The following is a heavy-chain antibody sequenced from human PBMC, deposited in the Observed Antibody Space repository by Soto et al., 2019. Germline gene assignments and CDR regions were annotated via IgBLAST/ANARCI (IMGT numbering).Heavy chain of an antibody. J-gene: IGHJ6*03. CDR2: IIPIVGLT. D-gene: IGHD2-8*02. CDR3: AIPTGGHDAGGNYMNV. Sequence: QVQLLQSGSEVKKPGSSVKVSCRASGGSLSSYPVTWVRQAPGQGLEWMGRIIPIVGLTNYAQKFQGRVPRTADKSTSTPYMELSSLRSDNPAGYYCAIPTGGHDAGGNYMNVWGQGTTGIVSS. CDR1: GGSLSSYP. V-gene: IGHV1-69*02.